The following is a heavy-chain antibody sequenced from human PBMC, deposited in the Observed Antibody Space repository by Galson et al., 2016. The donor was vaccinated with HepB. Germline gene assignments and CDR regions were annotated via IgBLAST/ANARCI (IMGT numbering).Heavy chain of an antibody. CDR2: ISSNPNYM. J-gene: IGHJ6*02. Sequence: SLRLSCAGSGFTFENYHMNWVRQAPGKGLEWVSSISSNPNYMHYEDSVKGRFIISRDNANNSLYLQMNGLRAEDTAVYYCARWNYIMPVDYGVDLWGQGTTVTVSS. CDR3: ARWNYIMPVDYGVDL. V-gene: IGHV3-21*01. D-gene: IGHD3-16*01. CDR1: GFTFENYH.